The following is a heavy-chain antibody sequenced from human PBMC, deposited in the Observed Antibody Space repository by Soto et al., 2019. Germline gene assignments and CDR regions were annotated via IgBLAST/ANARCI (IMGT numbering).Heavy chain of an antibody. CDR1: GYTFTSYY. CDR3: ASPTNYDILTGYLAFDI. D-gene: IGHD3-9*01. V-gene: IGHV1-46*03. CDR2: ISPSGGST. Sequence: QVQLVQSGAEVKKPGASVKVSCKASGYTFTSYYMHWVRQAPGQGLEWMGIISPSGGSTSYAQKFQGRVTMTRDTSTSTVYMELSSLRSEDTAVYYCASPTNYDILTGYLAFDIWGQGTMVTVSS. J-gene: IGHJ3*02.